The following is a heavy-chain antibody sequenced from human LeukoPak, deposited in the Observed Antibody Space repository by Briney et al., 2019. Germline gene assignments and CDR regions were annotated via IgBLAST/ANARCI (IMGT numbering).Heavy chain of an antibody. CDR2: IDPSNGNI. J-gene: IGHJ4*01. V-gene: IGHV1-18*01. Sequence: VASVKVSCKASGYTFTSYGISWVRQAPGQGLEWIGWIDPSNGNIKYAEKLQGRVTMTTDTSTSTAYMDLRSLRSDDTAVYYCARDGVSGHFDYWGRGTLVTVSS. CDR1: GYTFTSYG. CDR3: ARDGVSGHFDY. D-gene: IGHD3-3*01.